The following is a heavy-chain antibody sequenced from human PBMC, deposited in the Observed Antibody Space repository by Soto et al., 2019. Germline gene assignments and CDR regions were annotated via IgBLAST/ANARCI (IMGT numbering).Heavy chain of an antibody. CDR2: IIPIFGTA. V-gene: IGHV1-69*13. CDR1: GGTFSSYA. CDR3: ARDTLMGYSGYDRLGNYYGMDV. D-gene: IGHD5-12*01. J-gene: IGHJ6*02. Sequence: GASVKVSCKASGGTFSSYAISWVRQAPGQGLEWMGGIIPIFGTANYAQKFQGRVTITADESTSTAYMELSSLRSEDTAVYYCARDTLMGYSGYDRLGNYYGMDVWGQGTTVTVSS.